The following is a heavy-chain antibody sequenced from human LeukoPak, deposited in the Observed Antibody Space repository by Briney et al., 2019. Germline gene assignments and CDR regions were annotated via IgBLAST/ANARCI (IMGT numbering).Heavy chain of an antibody. Sequence: GRSLRLSCAASGFTFSSYGMHWVRQAPGKGLEWVAVISYDGSNKYYADSVKGRFTISRDNSKNTLYLQMNSLRAEDTAVYYCARMPLSSGYDYYYYGMDVWGQGTTVTVSS. CDR2: ISYDGSNK. CDR3: ARMPLSSGYDYYYYGMDV. V-gene: IGHV3-30*03. CDR1: GFTFSSYG. D-gene: IGHD5-12*01. J-gene: IGHJ6*02.